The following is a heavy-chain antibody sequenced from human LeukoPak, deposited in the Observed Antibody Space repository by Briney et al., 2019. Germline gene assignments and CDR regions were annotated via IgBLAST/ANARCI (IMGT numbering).Heavy chain of an antibody. CDR1: GYTFTSYS. CDR3: ARDLLTGNTGDY. CDR2: ISGYNGNT. J-gene: IGHJ4*02. D-gene: IGHD1-7*01. V-gene: IGHV1-18*04. Sequence: GASVNVSRNATGYTFTSYSFNWVRQAPGQGLELLGWISGYNGNTEYAQKVQGRVTMTTDTSTNTAYMELRSLGSDDTAVYYCARDLLTGNTGDYWGQGTLITVSA.